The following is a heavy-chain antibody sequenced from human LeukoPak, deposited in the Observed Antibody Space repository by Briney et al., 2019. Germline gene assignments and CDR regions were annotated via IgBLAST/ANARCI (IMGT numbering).Heavy chain of an antibody. D-gene: IGHD2-15*01. Sequence: PGGSLRLSCAASGFTFSSYEMNWVRQAPGKGLEWVSYISSSGSTIYYADSVKGRFTISRDNSKNTLYLQMNSLRAEDTAVYYCAKDLGYCSGGSCYSAVEENANDYWGQGTLVTVSS. CDR3: AKDLGYCSGGSCYSAVEENANDY. V-gene: IGHV3-48*03. J-gene: IGHJ4*02. CDR2: ISSSGSTI. CDR1: GFTFSSYE.